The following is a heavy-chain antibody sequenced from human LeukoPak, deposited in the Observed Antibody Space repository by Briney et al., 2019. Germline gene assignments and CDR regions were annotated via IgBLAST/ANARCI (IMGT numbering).Heavy chain of an antibody. Sequence: PGGSLRLSCAASGFTVSSNHMSWVRQGPGKGLEWVSVIYSGGSTYYADSVKGRFTISRDNSKNTLYLQMNSLRAEDTAVYYCAKAGGIYSPFDFWGQGTLVSVSS. CDR2: IYSGGST. CDR3: AKAGGIYSPFDF. V-gene: IGHV3-53*01. J-gene: IGHJ4*02. D-gene: IGHD1-26*01. CDR1: GFTVSSNH.